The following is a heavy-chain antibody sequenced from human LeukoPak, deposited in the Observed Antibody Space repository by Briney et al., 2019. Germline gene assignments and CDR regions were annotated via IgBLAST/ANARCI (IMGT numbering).Heavy chain of an antibody. CDR3: ASRKLGNDY. D-gene: IGHD7-27*01. CDR2: IYYGGST. Sequence: SETLSLTCTVSGDSISSSSYYCGWIRQSPGKGLEWIGSIYYGGSTHYKSSLKSRVNISVDTSKNQFSLKLRSVTAADTAVYYCASRKLGNDYWGQGTLVTVSS. J-gene: IGHJ4*02. CDR1: GDSISSSSYY. V-gene: IGHV4-39*07.